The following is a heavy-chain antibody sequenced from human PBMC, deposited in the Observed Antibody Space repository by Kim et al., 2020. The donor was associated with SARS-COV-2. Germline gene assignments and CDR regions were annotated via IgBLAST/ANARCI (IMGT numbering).Heavy chain of an antibody. CDR2: IYHSGST. CDR3: ARDRAYSYYYDSSGYPREWYFDL. CDR1: GGSISSSNW. V-gene: IGHV4-4*02. J-gene: IGHJ2*01. D-gene: IGHD3-22*01. Sequence: SETLSLTCAVSGGSISSSNWWSWVRQPPGKGLEWIGEIYHSGSTNYNPSLKSRVTISVDKSKNQFSLKLSSVTAADTAVYYCARDRAYSYYYDSSGYPREWYFDLWGRGTLVTVSS.